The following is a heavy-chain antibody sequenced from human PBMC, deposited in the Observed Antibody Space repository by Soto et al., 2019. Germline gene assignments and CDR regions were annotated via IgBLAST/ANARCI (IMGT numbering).Heavy chain of an antibody. D-gene: IGHD2-15*01. CDR1: GFTFSSYS. CDR2: ISSSSSTI. CDR3: ASPYCSGGSCYTGI. J-gene: IGHJ3*02. V-gene: IGHV3-48*01. Sequence: GGSLRLSCAASGFTFSSYSMNWVRQAPGKGLEWVSYISSSSSTIYYADSVKGRFTISRDNAKNSLYLQMNSLRAEDTAVYYCASPYCSGGSCYTGIWGQGTMVTVSS.